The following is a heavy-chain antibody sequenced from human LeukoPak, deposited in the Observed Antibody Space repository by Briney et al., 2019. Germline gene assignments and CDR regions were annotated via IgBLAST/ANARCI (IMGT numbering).Heavy chain of an antibody. CDR2: ISGSGDAR. J-gene: IGHJ4*02. D-gene: IGHD6-13*01. CDR3: ARIGTTVAAGTADY. Sequence: GGSLRLSCAASGFKFRDYYMGWIRQAPGKRLEWASYISGSGDARPYADSVKGRFTVSRNNAIDSLYLQMDSLGAEDTAVYYCARIGTTVAAGTADYWGQGTQVTVSS. CDR1: GFKFRDYY. V-gene: IGHV3-11*01.